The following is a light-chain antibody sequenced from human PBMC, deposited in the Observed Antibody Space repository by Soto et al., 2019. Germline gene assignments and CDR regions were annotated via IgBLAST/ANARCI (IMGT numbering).Light chain of an antibody. V-gene: IGKV1-5*03. CDR3: KQYNSYWT. CDR1: QSISNW. Sequence: DIQMTQSPSTLSASVGDRVTITCRASQSISNWLAWYQQKPGKAPNLLIYKASSLESGVPSRFSGSGSGTEFTLTISSLQPDDFATYYCKQYNSYWTFGQGTKVEIK. CDR2: KAS. J-gene: IGKJ1*01.